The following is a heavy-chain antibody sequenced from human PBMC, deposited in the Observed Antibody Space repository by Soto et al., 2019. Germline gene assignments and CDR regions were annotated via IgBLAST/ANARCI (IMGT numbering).Heavy chain of an antibody. D-gene: IGHD2-2*01. V-gene: IGHV4-31*11. J-gene: IGHJ4*02. CDR2: IYYSGST. CDR1: GGSFSGYY. Sequence: SETLSLTCAVYGGSFSGYYWSWIRQHPGKGLEWIGYIYYSGSTYYNPSLKSRVTISVDTSKNQFSLKLSSVTAADTAVYYCATDYCSSTSCYGYWGQGTLVTVSS. CDR3: ATDYCSSTSCYGY.